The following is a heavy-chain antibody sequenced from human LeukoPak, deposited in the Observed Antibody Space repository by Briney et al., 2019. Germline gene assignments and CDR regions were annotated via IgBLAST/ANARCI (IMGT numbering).Heavy chain of an antibody. Sequence: KPGESLKISCKGSGYSFTSYWIGWVRQMPGKGLEWMGIIYPGDSDTRYSPSFQGQVTISADKSISTAYLQWSTLKASDTAMYYCARQGVFNSGSYSEFDYWGQGTLVTVSS. CDR3: ARQGVFNSGSYSEFDY. J-gene: IGHJ4*02. CDR2: IYPGDSDT. V-gene: IGHV5-51*01. CDR1: GYSFTSYW. D-gene: IGHD1-26*01.